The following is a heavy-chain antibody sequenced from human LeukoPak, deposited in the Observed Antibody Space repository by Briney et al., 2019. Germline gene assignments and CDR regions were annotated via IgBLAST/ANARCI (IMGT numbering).Heavy chain of an antibody. CDR3: ARSPGYSSGWYSS. Sequence: GGSLRLSCAASGFTFSSYSMNWVRQAPGKGLEWVSSISSSSSSYIYYADSVKGRFTISRDNAKNSLYLQMNSLRAEDTAVYYCARSPGYSSGWYSSWGQGTLVTVSS. J-gene: IGHJ4*02. V-gene: IGHV3-21*01. D-gene: IGHD6-19*01. CDR1: GFTFSSYS. CDR2: ISSSSSSYI.